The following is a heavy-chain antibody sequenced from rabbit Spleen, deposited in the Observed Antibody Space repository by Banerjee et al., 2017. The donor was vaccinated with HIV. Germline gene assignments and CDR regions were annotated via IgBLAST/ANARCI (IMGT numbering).Heavy chain of an antibody. J-gene: IGHJ4*01. Sequence: QLVESGGGLVQPGGSLKLSCKASRFDFSTYSMSWVRQAPGKGLEWIGYIVPIFGVTYYANWVNGRFTISSHNAQNTLFLQLNSLTAADTATYFCVREVAARFKLWGPGTLVTVS. V-gene: IGHV1S7*01. CDR3: VREVAARFKL. D-gene: IGHD4-1*01. CDR2: IVPIFGVT. CDR1: RFDFSTYS.